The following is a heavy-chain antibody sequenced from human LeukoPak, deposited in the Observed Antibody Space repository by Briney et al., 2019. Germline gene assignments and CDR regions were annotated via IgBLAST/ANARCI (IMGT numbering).Heavy chain of an antibody. Sequence: ASVKVSCKASGYTFTGYYMHWVRQALGQGLEWMGWINPNSGGTNYAQKLQGWVTMTRDTSISTAYMELSRLRSDDTAVYYCAIGYSSGFFDYWGQGTLVTVSS. D-gene: IGHD6-19*01. CDR2: INPNSGGT. V-gene: IGHV1-2*04. J-gene: IGHJ4*02. CDR1: GYTFTGYY. CDR3: AIGYSSGFFDY.